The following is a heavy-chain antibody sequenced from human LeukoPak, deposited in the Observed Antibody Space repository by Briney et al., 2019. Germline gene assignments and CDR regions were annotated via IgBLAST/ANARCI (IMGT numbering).Heavy chain of an antibody. CDR2: IYHTGST. D-gene: IGHD3-10*01. J-gene: IGHJ4*02. CDR1: GYSISRGYY. Sequence: PSETLSLTCGVSGYSISRGYYWAWIRQPPGKGLEWIGTIYHTGSTYYTPSLGSRVTISVDTSKNEFSLNRNSVTAADTAVYYCARAGWIITSGIDYWGQGALVTVSS. CDR3: ARAGWIITSGIDY. V-gene: IGHV4-38-2*01.